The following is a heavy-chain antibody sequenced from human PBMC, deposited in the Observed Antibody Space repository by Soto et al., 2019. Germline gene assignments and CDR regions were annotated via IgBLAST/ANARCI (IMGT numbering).Heavy chain of an antibody. D-gene: IGHD3-3*01. Sequence: SGPTLVNPTQTLTLTCTFSGFSLSTSGMCVSWIRQPPGKALEWLALIDWDDDKYYSTSLKTRLTISKDTSKNQVVLTMTNMDPVDTATYYCARTRFLEGLLRPRYYFDYWGQGTLLTVSS. CDR2: IDWDDDK. V-gene: IGHV2-70*01. J-gene: IGHJ4*02. CDR3: ARTRFLEGLLRPRYYFDY. CDR1: GFSLSTSGMC.